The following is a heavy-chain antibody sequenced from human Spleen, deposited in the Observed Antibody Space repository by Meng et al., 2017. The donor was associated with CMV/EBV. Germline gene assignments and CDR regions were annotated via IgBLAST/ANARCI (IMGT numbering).Heavy chain of an antibody. Sequence: GGSLRLSCAVSGFSFSDYGMSWVRQAPGRGLEWVGFIRSKAYRGTSEYAASVKGRFTISRDDSKTTAYLQMNSLKTEDTAIYYCSRTNFGSYSGYHYYGMDVWGQGTTVTVSS. CDR3: SRTNFGSYSGYHYYGMDV. J-gene: IGHJ6*02. CDR2: IRSKAYRGTS. D-gene: IGHD3-10*01. V-gene: IGHV3-49*04. CDR1: GFSFSDYG.